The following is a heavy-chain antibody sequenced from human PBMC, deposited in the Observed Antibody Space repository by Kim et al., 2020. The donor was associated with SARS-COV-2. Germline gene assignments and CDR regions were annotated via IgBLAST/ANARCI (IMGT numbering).Heavy chain of an antibody. Sequence: GGLGYADSVKGRFTISRDNAKNSLYLQMNSLRAEDTALYYCAAAGTEFDPWGQGTLVTVSS. CDR2: GGL. V-gene: IGHV3-9*01. D-gene: IGHD6-13*01. CDR3: AAAGTEFDP. J-gene: IGHJ5*02.